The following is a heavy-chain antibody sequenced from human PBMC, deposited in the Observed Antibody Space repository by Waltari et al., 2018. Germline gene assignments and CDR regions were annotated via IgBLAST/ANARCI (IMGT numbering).Heavy chain of an antibody. D-gene: IGHD7-27*01. CDR2: IYHSGST. Sequence: QLQLQESGSGLAKPSQTLSLTCAVSGGSISSGVYSWRWIRQQPGKGLEWFGYIYHSGSTYYNPSLKSRVTISVDRSKNQFSLKLSSVTAADTAVYYCATLTGDWFDPWGQGTLVTVSS. CDR3: ATLTGDWFDP. CDR1: GGSISSGVYS. V-gene: IGHV4-30-2*01. J-gene: IGHJ5*02.